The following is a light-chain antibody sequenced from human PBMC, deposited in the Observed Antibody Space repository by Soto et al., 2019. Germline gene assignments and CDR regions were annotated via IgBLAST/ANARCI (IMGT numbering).Light chain of an antibody. CDR2: EVS. J-gene: IGLJ1*01. CDR3: SSYTSSSTPFYV. CDR1: SSDVGGYNY. V-gene: IGLV2-14*01. Sequence: QSVLTQPASVSGSPGQSITISCTGTSSDVGGYNYVSWYQQHPGKAPKLMIYEVSNRPSGVSNRFSGSKSGNTASLTISRLQAEDEADYYCSSYTSSSTPFYVFGTGTKVTVL.